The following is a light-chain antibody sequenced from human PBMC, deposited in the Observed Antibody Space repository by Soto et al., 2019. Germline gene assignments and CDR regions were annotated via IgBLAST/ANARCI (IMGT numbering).Light chain of an antibody. CDR3: QQYDNLPFT. CDR1: QDITNY. Sequence: DIQMTQSPSSLSASVGDRVTIICQASQDITNYLNWYQQKPGKAPKLLIYDASNLETGVPSRFSGSGSVTHFSFTISSLQPEDIATYYCQQYDNLPFTFGQGTRLEIK. J-gene: IGKJ5*01. CDR2: DAS. V-gene: IGKV1-33*01.